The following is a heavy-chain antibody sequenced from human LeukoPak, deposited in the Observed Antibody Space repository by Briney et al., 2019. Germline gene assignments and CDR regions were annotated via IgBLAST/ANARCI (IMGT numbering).Heavy chain of an antibody. CDR3: GALSANYYYYMDV. Sequence: SETLSLTCAVYGGSFSGYYWSWIRQPPGKGLEWIGEINHSGSTNYNPSLKSRVTISVDTSKNQFSLKLTSVTAADSAVYYCGALSANYYYYMDVWGKGTTDAVSS. J-gene: IGHJ6*03. CDR1: GGSFSGYY. CDR2: INHSGST. V-gene: IGHV4-34*01.